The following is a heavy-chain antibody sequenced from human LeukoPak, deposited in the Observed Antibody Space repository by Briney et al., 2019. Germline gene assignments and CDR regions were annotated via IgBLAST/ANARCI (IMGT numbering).Heavy chain of an antibody. CDR3: ATEMASLRGLDY. V-gene: IGHV4-4*07. Sequence: SETLSLTCTVSGGSISSYYWSWVRQPAGKGLEWIGRIYTSGSTNYNPSLKSRVTMSVDTSKNQFSLKLSSVTAADTAVYYCATEMASLRGLDYWGQGTLVTVSS. CDR2: IYTSGST. J-gene: IGHJ4*02. CDR1: GGSISSYY. D-gene: IGHD3-10*01.